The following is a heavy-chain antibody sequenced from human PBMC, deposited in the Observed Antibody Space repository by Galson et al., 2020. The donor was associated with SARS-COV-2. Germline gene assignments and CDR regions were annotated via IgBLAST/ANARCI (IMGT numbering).Heavy chain of an antibody. CDR1: GGSTSSSSYY. CDR2: IYYSGST. J-gene: IGHJ4*02. CDR3: ARDLVGVVQLLRWDY. Sequence: SETLSLTCTVSGGSTSSSSYYWGWIRQPPGKGLEWIGSIYYSGSTYYNPSLKSRVTISVDTSKNQFSLKLSSVTAADTAVYYCARDLVGVVQLLRWDYWGQGTLVTVSS. V-gene: IGHV4-39*07. D-gene: IGHD3-3*01.